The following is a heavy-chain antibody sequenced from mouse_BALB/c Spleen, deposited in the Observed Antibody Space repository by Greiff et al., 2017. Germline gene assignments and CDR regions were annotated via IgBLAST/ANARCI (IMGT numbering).Heavy chain of an antibody. J-gene: IGHJ4*01. Sequence: VQLKQSGPELEKPGASVKISCKASGYSFTGYNMNWVKQSNGKSLEWIGNIDPYYGGTSYNQKFTGKATLTVDKSSSTAYMQLKSLTSEDSAIYYCARGDYDGDLDAMDYWGQGTSVTVSS. CDR3: ARGDYDGDLDAMDY. CDR2: IDPYYGGT. D-gene: IGHD2-4*01. V-gene: IGHV1-39*01. CDR1: GYSFTGYN.